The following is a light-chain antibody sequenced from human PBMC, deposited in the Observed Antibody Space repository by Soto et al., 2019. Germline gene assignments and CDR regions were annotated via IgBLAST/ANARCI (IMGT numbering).Light chain of an antibody. J-gene: IGLJ2*01. V-gene: IGLV2-14*01. Sequence: QSALTQPASVSGSPGQSITISCTGTSSDVGGYNYVSWYQQHPGKGPKLMISGVTNRPSGVSNRFSGSKSGNTASLTISGLQAEDEADYYCSSYTRRSTLSVVFGGGPKLTVL. CDR1: SSDVGGYNY. CDR3: SSYTRRSTLSVV. CDR2: GVT.